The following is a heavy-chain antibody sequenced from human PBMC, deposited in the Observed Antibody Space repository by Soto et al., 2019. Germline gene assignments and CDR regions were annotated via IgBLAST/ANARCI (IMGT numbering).Heavy chain of an antibody. CDR2: ISAHNGNT. V-gene: IGHV1-18*04. Sequence: QMQLVQSGAEVTKPGASVRVSCKASGFRFTYYGITWVRQAPGQGLEWMGWISAHNGNTNYAQKLEGRVTMTTDTSTITAYMELRSLRSDDTAVYYCARSYCSTSTCYSYWLDPWGQVTLVTVSS. CDR1: GFRFTYYG. CDR3: ARSYCSTSTCYSYWLDP. J-gene: IGHJ5*02. D-gene: IGHD2-2*02.